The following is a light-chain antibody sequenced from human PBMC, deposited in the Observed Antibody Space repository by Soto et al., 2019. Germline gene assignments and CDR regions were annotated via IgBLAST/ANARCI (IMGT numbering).Light chain of an antibody. Sequence: DILLTQSPLSLPVTPGEPASISCWSSESLLHSNGYTYLHWYLQRPGQSPQLLIYLGSNRASVVPDRFSGTGSGTDFTLKISRVEAEDVGIYYCMQALQTWTFGQGTRVDIK. CDR1: ESLLHSNGYTY. CDR3: MQALQTWT. J-gene: IGKJ1*01. CDR2: LGS. V-gene: IGKV2-28*01.